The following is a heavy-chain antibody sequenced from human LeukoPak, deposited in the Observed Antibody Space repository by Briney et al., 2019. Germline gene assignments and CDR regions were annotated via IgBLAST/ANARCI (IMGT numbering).Heavy chain of an antibody. CDR3: ATGLGPPCGGDCYSWVVGAFDI. D-gene: IGHD2-21*02. CDR2: FDPEDGET. J-gene: IGHJ3*02. CDR1: GYTLTELA. Sequence: ASVKVSCKVSGYTLTELAMHWVRQAPGKGLEWMGGFDPEDGETIYAQKFQGRVTMTEDTSTDTVYMELSSLRSEDTAVYYCATGLGPPCGGDCYSWVVGAFDIWGQGTMVTVSS. V-gene: IGHV1-24*01.